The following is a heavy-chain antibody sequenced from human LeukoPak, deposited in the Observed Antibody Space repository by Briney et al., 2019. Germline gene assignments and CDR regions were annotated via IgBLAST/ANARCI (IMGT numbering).Heavy chain of an antibody. D-gene: IGHD3-10*01. CDR2: IYYSGST. Sequence: SETLSLTCTVSGGSISSSSYYWGWIRQPPGKGLEWIGSIYYSGSTYYNPSLKSRVTISVDTSKNQFSLKLSSVTAADTAVYYCARGGDMVRGVIRPLDYWGQGTLVTVSS. CDR3: ARGGDMVRGVIRPLDY. V-gene: IGHV4-39*07. J-gene: IGHJ4*02. CDR1: GGSISSSSYY.